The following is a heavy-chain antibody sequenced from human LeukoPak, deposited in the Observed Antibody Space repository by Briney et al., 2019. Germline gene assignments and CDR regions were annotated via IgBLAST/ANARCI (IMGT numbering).Heavy chain of an antibody. Sequence: PGRSLRLSCAASGFTFSNNAMHWIRQAPGKGLEWVSYISSSGSTIYYADSVKGRFTISRDNAKNSLYLQMNSLRAEDTAVYFCVKVFRTIPVAGTTFYYFYMDVWGEGTTVTVSS. J-gene: IGHJ6*03. CDR1: GFTFSNNA. V-gene: IGHV3-11*01. CDR3: VKVFRTIPVAGTTFYYFYMDV. CDR2: ISSSGSTI. D-gene: IGHD6-19*01.